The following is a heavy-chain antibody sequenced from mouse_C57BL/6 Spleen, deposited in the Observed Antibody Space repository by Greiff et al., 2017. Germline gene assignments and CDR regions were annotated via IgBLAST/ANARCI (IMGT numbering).Heavy chain of an antibody. CDR3: AKEDGSSQYYFDD. CDR1: GFSLTSYG. J-gene: IGHJ2*01. D-gene: IGHD1-1*01. CDR2: IWSGGST. Sequence: QVQLKESGPGLVQPSQSLSITCTVSGFSLTSYGVHWVRQPPGKGLEWLGVIWSGGSTDYNAAFISRLSISKDNSKSQVFFKMNSLQADDTAIYYCAKEDGSSQYYFDDWGKGTTLTVSS. V-gene: IGHV2-4*01.